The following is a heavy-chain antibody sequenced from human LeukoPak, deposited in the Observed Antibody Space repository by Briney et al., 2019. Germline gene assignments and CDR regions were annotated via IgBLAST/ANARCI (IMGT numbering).Heavy chain of an antibody. J-gene: IGHJ4*02. CDR3: AVDWKVGPTLIGDY. D-gene: IGHD2-21*01. CDR1: GYTFTGYY. Sequence: GAAVKVSCKASGYTFTGYYMHWVRQAPGQGLEWVGQINPHSGGTNYAQEFQGRVTMTRDTSISTAYMELSRLTSYDTAVYYCAVDWKVGPTLIGDYWGEGTLVTVSS. V-gene: IGHV1-2*06. CDR2: INPHSGGT.